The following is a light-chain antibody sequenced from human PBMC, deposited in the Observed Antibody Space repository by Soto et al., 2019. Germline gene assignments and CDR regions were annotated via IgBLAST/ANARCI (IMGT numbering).Light chain of an antibody. V-gene: IGKV3-20*01. CDR1: QSVSSSF. CDR2: GAS. Sequence: EVVLTQSPGTLSLSPGERATRSCRASQSVSSSFLAWYQQKVGQAPRLLIYGASSRATGIPDRFSGSGSGTDFTLTISRLEPEDFAVYYCQQYGSSPRTFGQWTRLE. CDR3: QQYGSSPRT. J-gene: IGKJ5*01.